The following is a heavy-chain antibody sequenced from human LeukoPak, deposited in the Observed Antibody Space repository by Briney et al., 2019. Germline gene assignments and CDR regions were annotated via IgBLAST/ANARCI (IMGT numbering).Heavy chain of an antibody. Sequence: SVKVSCKASGGTFSSYAISWVRQAPGQGLEWMGGIIPIFGTANYAQKFQGRVTITADESTSTAYMELSSLRSEDTAVYYCARGKGYYDSRSYYTPYYFDYWGQGTLVTVSS. J-gene: IGHJ4*02. CDR3: ARGKGYYDSRSYYTPYYFDY. V-gene: IGHV1-69*01. CDR1: GGTFSSYA. CDR2: IIPIFGTA. D-gene: IGHD3-10*01.